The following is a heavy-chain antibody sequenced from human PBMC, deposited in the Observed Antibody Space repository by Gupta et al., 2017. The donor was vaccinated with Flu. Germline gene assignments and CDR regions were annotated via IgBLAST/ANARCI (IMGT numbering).Heavy chain of an antibody. CDR1: YTFTTTG. Sequence: YTFTTTGISWLRQATGQGLQWMGWISGYNGNTNFEQKFQGRVTMTTDTSTSTASMELRSLRSDDTAVYYCARDPGSYVFDYWGQGTLVTVSS. CDR2: ISGYNGNT. V-gene: IGHV1-18*01. D-gene: IGHD3-16*01. CDR3: ARDPGSYVFDY. J-gene: IGHJ4*02.